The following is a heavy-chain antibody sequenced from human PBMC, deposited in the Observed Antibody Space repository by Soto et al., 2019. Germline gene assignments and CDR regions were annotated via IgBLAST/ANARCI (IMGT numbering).Heavy chain of an antibody. Sequence: GGSLRLSCRASGFIFDDYAIHWFRQVAGKGLEWVSGIDWNRATVGYADSVKGRFTLSRDNARNSVVLQMNSLRPEDTAVYYCVKDVGSRHYDFTNFDSWGQGTLVTVSS. CDR2: IDWNRATV. J-gene: IGHJ4*02. V-gene: IGHV3-9*01. CDR3: VKDVGSRHYDFTNFDS. D-gene: IGHD3-3*01. CDR1: GFIFDDYA.